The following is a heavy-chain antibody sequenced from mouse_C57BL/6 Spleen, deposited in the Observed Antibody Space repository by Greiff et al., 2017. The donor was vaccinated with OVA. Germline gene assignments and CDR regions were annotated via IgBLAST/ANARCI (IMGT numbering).Heavy chain of an antibody. J-gene: IGHJ2*01. D-gene: IGHD1-1*01. CDR2: IFPRSGNT. Sequence: VKLQQSGAELARPGASVKLSCKASGYTFTSYGISWVKQRTGQGLEWIGEIFPRSGNTYYNEKFKGKAPLPATQSSSTAYMELRSLTSEDSAVYFCARRYYGSSDVNYVDYWGQGTTLTVSS. CDR1: GYTFTSYG. V-gene: IGHV1-81*01. CDR3: ARRYYGSSDVNYVDY.